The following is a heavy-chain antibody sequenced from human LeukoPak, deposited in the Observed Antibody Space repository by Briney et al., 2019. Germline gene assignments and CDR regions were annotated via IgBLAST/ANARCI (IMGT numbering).Heavy chain of an antibody. CDR3: ARAWITMVRGALDY. CDR2: ISYDGTII. V-gene: IGHV3-30-3*01. CDR1: GFTFSNYA. J-gene: IGHJ4*02. D-gene: IGHD3-10*01. Sequence: GGSLRLSRAASGFTFSNYAMHWVRQAPGKGLEWVAVISYDGTIIYYADSVKGRFTISRDKSKSTLYLEMNGLRPEDTAVYYCARAWITMVRGALDYWGQGTLVAVSS.